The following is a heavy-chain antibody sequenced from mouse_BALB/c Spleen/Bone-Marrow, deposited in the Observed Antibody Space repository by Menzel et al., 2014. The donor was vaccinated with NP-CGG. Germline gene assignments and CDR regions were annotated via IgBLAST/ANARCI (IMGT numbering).Heavy chain of an antibody. CDR3: ARLGDYGWFAY. J-gene: IGHJ3*01. Sequence: EVQGVESGGGLVQPGGSLKLSCAASGFGFSRYWMSWVRQAPGKGLEWIGEINPDSSTINYTPSLKDKFIISRDNAKNTLYLQMSKVRSEDTALYYCARLGDYGWFAYWGQGTLVTVSA. CDR1: GFGFSRYW. CDR2: INPDSSTI. D-gene: IGHD2-4*01. V-gene: IGHV4-1*02.